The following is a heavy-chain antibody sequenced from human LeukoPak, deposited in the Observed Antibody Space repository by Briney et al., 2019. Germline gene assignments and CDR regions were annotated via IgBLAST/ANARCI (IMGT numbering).Heavy chain of an antibody. V-gene: IGHV3-21*04. J-gene: IGHJ4*02. CDR1: GFTFSSYS. D-gene: IGHD3-10*01. Sequence: GGSLRLPCAASGFTFSSYSMNWVRQAPGKGLEWVSSISSSSSYIYYADSVKGRFTISRDNAKNSLYLQMNSLRAEDTAVYYCAKNYGSAASPFDYWGQGTLVTVSS. CDR2: ISSSSSYI. CDR3: AKNYGSAASPFDY.